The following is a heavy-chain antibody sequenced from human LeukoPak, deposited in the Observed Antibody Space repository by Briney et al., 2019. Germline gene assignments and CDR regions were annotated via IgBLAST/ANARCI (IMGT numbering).Heavy chain of an antibody. V-gene: IGHV1-8*02. Sequence: GASVKVSRKASGYTFTGYYMHWVRQAPGQGLEWMGWMNPNSGNTGYAQKFQGRVTMTRNTSISTAYMELSSLRSEDTAVYYCARGGVGILWFGDADYYYMDVWGKGTTVTISS. CDR3: ARGGVGILWFGDADYYYMDV. CDR2: MNPNSGNT. CDR1: GYTFTGYY. J-gene: IGHJ6*03. D-gene: IGHD3-10*01.